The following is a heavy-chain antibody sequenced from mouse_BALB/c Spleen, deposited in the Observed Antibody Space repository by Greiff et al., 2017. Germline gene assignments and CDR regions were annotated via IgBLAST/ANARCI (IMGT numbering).Heavy chain of an antibody. Sequence: VQLQQPGAELVKPGASVKLSCTASGFNIKDTYMHWVKQRPEQGLEWIGRIDPANGNTKYDPKFQGKATITADTSSNTAYLQLSSLTSEDTAVYYCASGGYYGSVDYWGQGTTLTVSS. D-gene: IGHD1-1*01. J-gene: IGHJ2*01. CDR1: GFNIKDTY. V-gene: IGHV14-3*02. CDR3: ASGGYYGSVDY. CDR2: IDPANGNT.